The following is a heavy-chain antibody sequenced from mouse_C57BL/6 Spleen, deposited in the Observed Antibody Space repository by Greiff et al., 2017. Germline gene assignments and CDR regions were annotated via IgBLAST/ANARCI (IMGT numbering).Heavy chain of an antibody. Sequence: VQLQQSGPELVKPGASVKISCKASGYAFSSSWMNWVKQRPGKGLEWIGRIYPGDGDTNYNGKFKGKATLTADKSSSTAYMQLSSLTSEDSAVYFCARGCLTTVVADAMDYWCQGTSVTVSS. CDR2: IYPGDGDT. CDR3: ARGCLTTVVADAMDY. J-gene: IGHJ4*01. V-gene: IGHV1-82*01. CDR1: GYAFSSSW. D-gene: IGHD1-1*01.